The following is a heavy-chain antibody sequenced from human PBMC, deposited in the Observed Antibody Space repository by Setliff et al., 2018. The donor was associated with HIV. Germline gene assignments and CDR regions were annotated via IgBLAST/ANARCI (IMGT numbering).Heavy chain of an antibody. CDR3: ARDREYYDSSGSYYFDY. Sequence: PGGSLRLSCAASGFTFHSYGMHWVRQAPGKGLEWVAVIWYDGRNKYYADSVKGRFTISRDNAKNSLYLQMNSLRAEDTAVYYCARDREYYDSSGSYYFDYWGQGTLVTVSS. V-gene: IGHV3-33*01. J-gene: IGHJ4*02. D-gene: IGHD3-22*01. CDR1: GFTFHSYG. CDR2: IWYDGRNK.